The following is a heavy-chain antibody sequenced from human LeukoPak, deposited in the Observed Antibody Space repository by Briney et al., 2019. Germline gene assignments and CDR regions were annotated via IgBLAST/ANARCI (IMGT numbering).Heavy chain of an antibody. CDR3: ATGERLVPAAMWFDY. CDR1: GYTFTDYY. CDR2: INPKSGGR. J-gene: IGHJ4*02. D-gene: IGHD2-2*01. V-gene: IGHV1-2*02. Sequence: ASVKVSCKASGYTFTDYYMHWVRQAPGQGLEWMGWINPKSGGRSYARRFQGRVTMTRDTSISTAYMELSRLRSDDTAVYYCATGERLVPAAMWFDYRGQGTLVTVSS.